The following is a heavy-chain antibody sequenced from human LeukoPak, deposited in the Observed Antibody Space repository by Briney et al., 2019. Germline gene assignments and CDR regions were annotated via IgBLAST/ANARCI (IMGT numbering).Heavy chain of an antibody. V-gene: IGHV4-59*01. CDR1: SGSISSYY. D-gene: IGHD1-26*01. Sequence: SETLSLTCTVSSGSISSYYWSWIRQPPGKGLEWIGYISYSGSTNYNPSLKSRVTISVDTSKNQFSLKLNSVTAADTAVYYCARVVSGTERAGFDYWGQGTLVTVSS. CDR2: ISYSGST. CDR3: ARVVSGTERAGFDY. J-gene: IGHJ4*02.